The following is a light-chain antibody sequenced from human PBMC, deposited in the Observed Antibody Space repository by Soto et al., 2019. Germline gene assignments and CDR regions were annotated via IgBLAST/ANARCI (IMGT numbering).Light chain of an antibody. CDR2: GAS. J-gene: IGKJ1*01. Sequence: EIVLTQSPGTLSLSPGERATLSCRASQSVSSSYLAWYQHKPGQAPRLLIYGASSRATGIPDRFSGSGSGTDFTLTISRLEPEDFAVYYCQQFDRSLPSWTFGQGTKVE. CDR1: QSVSSSY. V-gene: IGKV3-20*01. CDR3: QQFDRSLPSWT.